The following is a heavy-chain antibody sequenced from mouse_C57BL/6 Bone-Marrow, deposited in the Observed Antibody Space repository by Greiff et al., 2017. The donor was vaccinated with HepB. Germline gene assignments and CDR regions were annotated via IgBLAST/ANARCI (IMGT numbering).Heavy chain of an antibody. J-gene: IGHJ3*01. V-gene: IGHV5-4*01. D-gene: IGHD1-2*01. CDR2: ISDGGSYT. Sequence: EVKLQESGGGLVKPGGSLKLSCAASGFTFSSYAMSWVRQTPEKRLEWVATISDGGSYTYYPDNVKGRFTISRDNAKNNLYLQMSHLKSEDTAMYYCARERGGDGAYWGQGTLVTVSA. CDR3: ARERGGDGAY. CDR1: GFTFSSYA.